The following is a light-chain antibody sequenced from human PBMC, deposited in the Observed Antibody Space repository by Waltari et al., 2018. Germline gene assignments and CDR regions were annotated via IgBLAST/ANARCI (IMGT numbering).Light chain of an antibody. CDR3: QVWDSSNVV. CDR1: NIGSKN. V-gene: IGLV3-9*01. Sequence: SYELTQPLSVSVALGQTARITCGGNNIGSKNVHWYQQKPGRAPVLVIYRDSNRPSGIPERFSGSNSRDTATLTISRAQAGDEADYYCQVWDSSNVVFGGGTKLTVL. J-gene: IGLJ2*01. CDR2: RDS.